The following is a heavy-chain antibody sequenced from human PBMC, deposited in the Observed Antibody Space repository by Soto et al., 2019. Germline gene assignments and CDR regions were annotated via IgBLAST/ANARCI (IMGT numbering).Heavy chain of an antibody. CDR3: ARQKRAVAGPDDAFDI. CDR1: GYSFTSYW. Sequence: GESLKISCKGSGYSFTSYWIGWVRQMPEKGLEWMGIIYPGDSDTRYSPSFQGQVTISADKSISTAYLQWSSLKASDTAMYYCARQKRAVAGPDDAFDIWGQGTMVTVSS. V-gene: IGHV5-51*01. CDR2: IYPGDSDT. J-gene: IGHJ3*02. D-gene: IGHD6-19*01.